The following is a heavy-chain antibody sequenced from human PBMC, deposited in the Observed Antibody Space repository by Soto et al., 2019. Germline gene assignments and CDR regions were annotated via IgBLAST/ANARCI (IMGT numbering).Heavy chain of an antibody. D-gene: IGHD6-13*01. CDR2: INAGNGNT. V-gene: IGHV1-3*01. J-gene: IGHJ3*02. CDR3: ARVVAAACTRSPFFDI. Sequence: ASVKVSCKASGYTFTSYAMHWVRQAPGQRLEWMGWINAGNGNTKYSQKFKGRVTITRDTSASTAYMELSSLISEDTAVYYCARVVAAACTRSPFFDIWGQGTMVTVSS. CDR1: GYTFTSYA.